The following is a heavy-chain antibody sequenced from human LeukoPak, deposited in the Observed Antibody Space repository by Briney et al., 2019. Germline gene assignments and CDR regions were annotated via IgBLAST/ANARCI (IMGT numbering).Heavy chain of an antibody. CDR3: AKGDYMDV. V-gene: IGHV3-23*01. CDR2: ITGSSGTT. CDR1: GFTFSSYA. J-gene: IGHJ6*03. Sequence: PGGSLRLSCAASGFTFSSYALTWVRQAPGKGLEWVSSITGSSGTTYYADSVKGRFIISRDKSKNTLYLQVNSPRDEDTAVYFCAKGDYMDVWGRGTTVAVSS.